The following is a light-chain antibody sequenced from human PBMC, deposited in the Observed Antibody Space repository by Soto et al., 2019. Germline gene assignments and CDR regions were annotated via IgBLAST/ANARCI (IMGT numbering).Light chain of an antibody. V-gene: IGLV1-44*01. CDR2: SNN. Sequence: QSVLTQPPSASGTPGQRVTISCSGSSSNIGSNAVNWYQQLPGTAPKLLISSNNHRPSGVPDRFSGSKSGTSASLAISGLQSGDEADCYCAAWDDSLSGSYVFGTGTKVTVL. J-gene: IGLJ1*01. CDR3: AAWDDSLSGSYV. CDR1: SSNIGSNA.